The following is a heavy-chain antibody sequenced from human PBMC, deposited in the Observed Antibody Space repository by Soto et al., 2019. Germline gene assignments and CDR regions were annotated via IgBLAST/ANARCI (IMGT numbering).Heavy chain of an antibody. CDR1: GFTFSSYN. J-gene: IGHJ6*03. CDR2: ISLSSSTI. Sequence: EVQLVESGGGLVQPGGSLRLSCAASGFTFSSYNMNWVRQAPGKGLEWISDISLSSSTIFYADSVKGRFTISRDNAKNSLDLQMTSLRAEDTAVYYCARDSRNYYYYMDVWGKGTTVTVSS. CDR3: ARDSRNYYYYMDV. V-gene: IGHV3-48*01.